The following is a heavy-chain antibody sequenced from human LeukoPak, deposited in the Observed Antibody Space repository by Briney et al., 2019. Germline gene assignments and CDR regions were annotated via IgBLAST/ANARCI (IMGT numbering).Heavy chain of an antibody. J-gene: IGHJ3*02. D-gene: IGHD1/OR15-1a*01. V-gene: IGHV4-59*01. CDR1: GGSISTFH. CDR2: IYHSGTT. Sequence: PSGTLSLTCTVSGGSISTFHWSWIRQPPGKGLEWIGYIYHSGTTNYSPSLKSRVTISVDTSKNQLSLKLNSVTAADTAVYYCVRNTLGHYDPFDIWGQGTMVTVSS. CDR3: VRNTLGHYDPFDI.